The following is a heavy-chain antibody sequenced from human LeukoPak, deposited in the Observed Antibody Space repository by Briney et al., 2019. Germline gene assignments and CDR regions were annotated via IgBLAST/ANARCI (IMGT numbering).Heavy chain of an antibody. Sequence: GGSLRLSCAASGFTFSSYGMHWVRQAPGKGLEWVAVIWYGGSNKYYADSVKGRFTISRDNSKNTLYLQMNSLRAEDTAVYYCAREAALVGWGLSYWGQGTLVTVSS. D-gene: IGHD2-15*01. J-gene: IGHJ4*02. V-gene: IGHV3-33*01. CDR1: GFTFSSYG. CDR3: AREAALVGWGLSY. CDR2: IWYGGSNK.